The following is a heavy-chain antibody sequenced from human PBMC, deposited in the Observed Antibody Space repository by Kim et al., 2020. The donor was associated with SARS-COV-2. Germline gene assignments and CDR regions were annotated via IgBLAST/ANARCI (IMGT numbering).Heavy chain of an antibody. CDR3: ARALGGGYYYGMDV. CDR2: ISYDGSNK. J-gene: IGHJ6*02. Sequence: GESLRLSCAASGFTFSTYAIHWVRQAPGKGLEWVTVISYDGSNKYFADSVKGRFTISRDNSTNTLYLQMNSLRAEDTAVYYCARALGGGYYYGMDVWGQGTTVTVSS. CDR1: GFTFSTYA. V-gene: IGHV3-30*04. D-gene: IGHD3-16*01.